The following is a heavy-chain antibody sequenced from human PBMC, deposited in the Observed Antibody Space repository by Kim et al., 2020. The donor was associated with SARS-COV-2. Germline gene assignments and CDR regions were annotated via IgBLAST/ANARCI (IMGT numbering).Heavy chain of an antibody. CDR2: ISSSSSYI. CDR3: AREVPIAAAGTPYFDY. D-gene: IGHD6-13*01. Sequence: GGSLRLSCAASGFTFSSYSMNWVRQAPGKGLEWVSSISSSSSYIYYADSVKGRFTISRDNAKNSLYLQMNSLRAEDTAVYYCAREVPIAAAGTPYFDYWGQGTLVTVSS. J-gene: IGHJ4*02. V-gene: IGHV3-21*01. CDR1: GFTFSSYS.